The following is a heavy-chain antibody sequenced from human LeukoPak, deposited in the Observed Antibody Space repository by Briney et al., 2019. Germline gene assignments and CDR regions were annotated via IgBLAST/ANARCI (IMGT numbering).Heavy chain of an antibody. CDR3: ARQSVVVPAAGGDWFDP. Sequence: PSETLSLTCAVYGGSFSGYYWSWIRQPPGKGLEWIGEINHSGSTNYNPSLKSRVTMSVDTSKNQFSLKLSSVTAADTAVYYCARQSVVVPAAGGDWFDPWGQGTLVTVSS. V-gene: IGHV4-34*01. D-gene: IGHD2-2*01. CDR1: GGSFSGYY. J-gene: IGHJ5*02. CDR2: INHSGST.